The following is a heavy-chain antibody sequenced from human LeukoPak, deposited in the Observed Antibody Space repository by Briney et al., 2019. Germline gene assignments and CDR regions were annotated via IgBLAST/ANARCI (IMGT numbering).Heavy chain of an antibody. J-gene: IGHJ6*02. CDR2: IWYDGSNK. D-gene: IGHD3-10*01. Sequence: GGSLRLSCAASGITFNRYDMGWVRQAPGKGLEWVAVIWYDGSNKYYADSVKGRFTISRDNSKNTLYLQMNSLRAEDTAVYYCARVAMDGSDTWFGEFYHGGMDVWGQGTTVTVSS. CDR1: GITFNRYD. V-gene: IGHV3-33*08. CDR3: ARVAMDGSDTWFGEFYHGGMDV.